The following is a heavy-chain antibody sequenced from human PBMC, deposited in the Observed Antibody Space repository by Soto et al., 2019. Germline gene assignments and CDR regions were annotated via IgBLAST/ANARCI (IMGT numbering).Heavy chain of an antibody. J-gene: IGHJ6*02. CDR1: GYTFTSYD. Sequence: QVQLVQSGAEVKKPGASVKVSCKASGYTFTSYDINWVRQATGQGLEWMGWMNPNSGNTGYAQKFQGRVTITRNNSISTAYMELSSLRSEDTGVYYCERGDIVVVPDARYSYGTEVWGQGTTVTVSS. V-gene: IGHV1-8*01. D-gene: IGHD2-2*01. CDR3: ERGDIVVVPDARYSYGTEV. CDR2: MNPNSGNT.